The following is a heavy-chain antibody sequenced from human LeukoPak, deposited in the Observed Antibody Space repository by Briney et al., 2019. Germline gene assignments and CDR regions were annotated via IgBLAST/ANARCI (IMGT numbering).Heavy chain of an antibody. Sequence: PGGSLRLSCAASGFPFSSYAMSWVRQAPGKGLEGVSTITNGDSTYFADSVKGRGTLSRDNSTNTFYLQMNSLRAENTAVYYCAKRALDTALAPGYFDSWGQGPLVTVSS. CDR3: AKRALDTALAPGYFDS. J-gene: IGHJ4*02. D-gene: IGHD5-18*01. V-gene: IGHV3-23*01. CDR1: GFPFSSYA. CDR2: ITNGDST.